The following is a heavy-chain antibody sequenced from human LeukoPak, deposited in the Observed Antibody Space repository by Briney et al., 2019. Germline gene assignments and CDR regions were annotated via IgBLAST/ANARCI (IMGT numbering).Heavy chain of an antibody. Sequence: ASVKVSFKASGYTFTGYYMHWVRQAPGQGLEWMGWINPNSGGTNYAQKFQGRVTMTRDTSISTAYMELSRLRSDDTAVYYCARDRAPYYYDSSAYYFDYWGQGTLVTVSS. D-gene: IGHD3-22*01. CDR2: INPNSGGT. CDR3: ARDRAPYYYDSSAYYFDY. CDR1: GYTFTGYY. J-gene: IGHJ4*02. V-gene: IGHV1-2*02.